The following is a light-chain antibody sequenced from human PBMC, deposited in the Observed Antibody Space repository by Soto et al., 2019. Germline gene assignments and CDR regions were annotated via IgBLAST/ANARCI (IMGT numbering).Light chain of an antibody. J-gene: IGLJ2*01. V-gene: IGLV1-51*01. CDR2: YND. CDR1: SSNIGKNY. Sequence: QSVLTQPPSVSAAPGQKVTISCSGSSSNIGKNYVSWYQQLPGTAPKLLIFYNDKRTSGIPDRFDGSKSGTSATLDITGLQTGDEADYYCGTWDSSLTAVLFGGGTKLTVL. CDR3: GTWDSSLTAVL.